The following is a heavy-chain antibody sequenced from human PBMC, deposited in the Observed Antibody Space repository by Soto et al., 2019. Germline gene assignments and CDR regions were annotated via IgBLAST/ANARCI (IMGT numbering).Heavy chain of an antibody. V-gene: IGHV3-23*04. CDR2: FSGSGGAT. Sequence: VQVVESGGGLVQPGGSLRLSCAASGFIASNYAMSWVRQAPGKGLEWVSGFSGSGGATFYADSVKGRFTISRDSSKNTIYLQMDRLRADDTAVYYCAKAVGDYLVRGTLVTVSS. J-gene: IGHJ4*02. D-gene: IGHD1-26*01. CDR1: GFIASNYA. CDR3: AKAVGDY.